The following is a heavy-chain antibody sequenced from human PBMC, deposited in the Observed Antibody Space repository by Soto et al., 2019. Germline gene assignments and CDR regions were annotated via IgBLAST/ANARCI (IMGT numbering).Heavy chain of an antibody. D-gene: IGHD6-13*01. CDR1: GFTFSSYA. CDR3: ARDGPIIAAAGTDAFDI. J-gene: IGHJ3*02. CDR2: ISYDGSNK. Sequence: GGSLRLSCAASGFTFSSYAMHWVRQAPGKGLEWVAVISYDGSNKYYADSVKGRFTISRDNSKNTLYLQMNSLRAEDTAVYYCARDGPIIAAAGTDAFDIWGQGTMVTVSS. V-gene: IGHV3-30*04.